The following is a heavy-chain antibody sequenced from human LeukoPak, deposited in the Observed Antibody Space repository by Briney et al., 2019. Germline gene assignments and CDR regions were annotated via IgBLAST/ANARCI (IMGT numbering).Heavy chain of an antibody. CDR2: ISYDGSNK. D-gene: IGHD6-13*01. J-gene: IGHJ6*04. CDR1: GFTFSSYA. CDR3: ARGGAAAGPGDPYYYGMDV. V-gene: IGHV3-30*04. Sequence: GRSLRLSCAASGFTFSSYAMHWVRQAPGKGLEWVAVISYDGSNKYYADSVKGRFTISRDNSKNTLYLQMNSLRAEDTAVYYCARGGAAAGPGDPYYYGMDVWGKGTTVTVSS.